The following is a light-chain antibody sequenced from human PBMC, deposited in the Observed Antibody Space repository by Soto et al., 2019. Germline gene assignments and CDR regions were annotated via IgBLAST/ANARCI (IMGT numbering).Light chain of an antibody. V-gene: IGKV1-5*03. Sequence: IQMTQSPSTLSASVGDRVTITCRASQSISSWLAWYQQKPGKAPKLLIYKASSLESGVPSRFSGSGSGTESTSTISSLQPDDFATYYCQRYNSLYTFGQGTKLEMK. CDR2: KAS. J-gene: IGKJ2*01. CDR1: QSISSW. CDR3: QRYNSLYT.